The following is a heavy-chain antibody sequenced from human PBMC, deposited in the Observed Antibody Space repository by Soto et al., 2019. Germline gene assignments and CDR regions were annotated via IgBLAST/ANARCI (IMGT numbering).Heavy chain of an antibody. CDR3: AREGGIAARLLDY. CDR1: GGSISSSNW. J-gene: IGHJ4*02. V-gene: IGHV4-4*02. CDR2: IYHSGST. D-gene: IGHD6-6*01. Sequence: QVQLQESGPGLVKPSGTLSLTCAVSGGSISSSNWWSWVRQPPGKGLEWIGEIYHSGSTNYNPSLKSPGTISVDKSKNQVSLKLSSVTAADTAVDYCAREGGIAARLLDYWGQGTLVTVSS.